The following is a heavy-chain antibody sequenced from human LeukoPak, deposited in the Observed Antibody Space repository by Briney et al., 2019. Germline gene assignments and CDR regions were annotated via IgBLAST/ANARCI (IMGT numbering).Heavy chain of an antibody. J-gene: IGHJ4*02. CDR2: SFYSGST. CDR3: ASLTVGATDF. Sequence: SETLSLTCTVSGGPISSNSYYWGWIRQPPGKGLEWIGSSFYSGSTYYNASLKSRVTISVDTSKNQFSLKLSSVTAADTAVYYCASLTVGATDFWGRGTLVTVSS. D-gene: IGHD1-26*01. V-gene: IGHV4-39*07. CDR1: GGPISSNSYY.